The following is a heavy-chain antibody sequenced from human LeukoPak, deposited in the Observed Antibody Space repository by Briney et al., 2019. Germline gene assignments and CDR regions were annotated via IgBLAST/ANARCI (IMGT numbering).Heavy chain of an antibody. D-gene: IGHD3-22*01. Sequence: SVKVSCKASGGTFSSYAISWVRQAPGQGLEWMGGIIPIFGTANYAQKFQGRVTITADESTSTAYMELSSLRSEDTAVYYCARFIPGSYDSSGYYLDAFDIWGQGTMVTVSS. CDR3: ARFIPGSYDSSGYYLDAFDI. CDR1: GGTFSSYA. V-gene: IGHV1-69*13. CDR2: IIPIFGTA. J-gene: IGHJ3*02.